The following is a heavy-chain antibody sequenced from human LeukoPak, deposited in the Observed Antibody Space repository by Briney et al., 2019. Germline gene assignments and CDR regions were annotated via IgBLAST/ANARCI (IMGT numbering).Heavy chain of an antibody. D-gene: IGHD6-13*01. CDR1: GYTFTDYY. CDR2: ISAYNGNT. J-gene: IGHJ4*02. V-gene: IGHV1-18*04. Sequence: ASVKVSCKASGYTFTDYYTHWVRQAPGQGLEWMGWISAYNGNTNYAQKLQGRVTMTTDTSTSTAYMELRSLRSDDTAVYYCARDLSRGVAAAGTSRRFDYWGQGTLVTVSS. CDR3: ARDLSRGVAAAGTSRRFDY.